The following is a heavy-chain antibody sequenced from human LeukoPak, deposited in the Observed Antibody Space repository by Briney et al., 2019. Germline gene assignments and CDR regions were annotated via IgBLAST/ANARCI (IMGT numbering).Heavy chain of an antibody. CDR1: GLTFSSYA. J-gene: IGHJ4*02. CDR2: ISGSGGST. V-gene: IGHV3-23*01. CDR3: AKLSRLWFGDY. D-gene: IGHD3-10*01. Sequence: GGSLRLSCAASGLTFSSYAMSWVRQAPGKGLEWDSAISGSGGSTYYADSVKGRFTISRDNSKNTLYLQMNSLRAEDTAVYYCAKLSRLWFGDYWGQGTLVTVSS.